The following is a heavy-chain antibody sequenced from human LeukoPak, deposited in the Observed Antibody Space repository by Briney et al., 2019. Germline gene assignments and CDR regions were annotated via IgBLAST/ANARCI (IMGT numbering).Heavy chain of an antibody. J-gene: IGHJ4*02. Sequence: SGGSLRLSCAASGFTFSNYGMHWVRQAPGKGLEWVAVIWYDGSNKYYADSVKGRFTISRDNSKNTLYLQMNSLRAEDTAVYYCAREVYKAGYFDYWGQGILITVSS. D-gene: IGHD6-13*01. CDR2: IWYDGSNK. CDR3: AREVYKAGYFDY. V-gene: IGHV3-33*01. CDR1: GFTFSNYG.